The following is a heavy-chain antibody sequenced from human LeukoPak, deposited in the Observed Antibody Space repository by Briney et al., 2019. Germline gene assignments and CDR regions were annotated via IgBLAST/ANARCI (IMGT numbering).Heavy chain of an antibody. Sequence: GSLRLSCAASGFTFSSYWMHWVRQAPGKGLVWVSRINSDGSSTSYADSVKGRFTISRDNAKNTLYLQMNSLRAEDTAVYYCARGGLVGATTGKRNWFDPWGQGTLVTVSS. CDR2: INSDGSST. V-gene: IGHV3-74*01. J-gene: IGHJ5*02. D-gene: IGHD1-26*01. CDR3: ARGGLVGATTGKRNWFDP. CDR1: GFTFSSYW.